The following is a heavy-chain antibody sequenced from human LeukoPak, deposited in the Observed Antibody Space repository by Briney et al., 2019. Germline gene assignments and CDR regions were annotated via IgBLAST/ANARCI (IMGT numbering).Heavy chain of an antibody. V-gene: IGHV4-34*01. CDR2: INHSGST. D-gene: IGHD3-16*02. J-gene: IGHJ4*02. CDR3: ARGLPTFGGVISDY. CDR1: GGSFSGYY. Sequence: SETLSLTCAVYGGSFSGYYWSWIRQPPGKGLEWIGEINHSGSTNYKPSLKSRVTISVDTSKNQFSLKLSSVTAADTAVYYCARGLPTFGGVISDYWGQGTLVTVSS.